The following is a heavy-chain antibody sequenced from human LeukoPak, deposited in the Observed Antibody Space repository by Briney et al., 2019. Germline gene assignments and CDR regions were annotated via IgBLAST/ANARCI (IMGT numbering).Heavy chain of an antibody. J-gene: IGHJ4*02. CDR3: ARDRRAGVATNYYFDY. Sequence: GGSLRLSCAASGFTFSSYNMNWVRQAPGKGLEWVSSISSSSSTIYYADSVKGRFTISRDNAKNSLYLQMNSLRAEDTAVYYCARDRRAGVATNYYFDYWGQGTLVTVSS. V-gene: IGHV3-48*01. CDR2: ISSSSSTI. CDR1: GFTFSSYN. D-gene: IGHD5-12*01.